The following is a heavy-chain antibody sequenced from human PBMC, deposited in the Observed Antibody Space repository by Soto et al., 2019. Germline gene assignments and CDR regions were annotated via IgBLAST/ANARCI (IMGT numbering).Heavy chain of an antibody. CDR3: ASRERVGAFDI. J-gene: IGHJ3*02. CDR2: IIPILGSA. CDR1: GGTLSNYA. Sequence: QVQLVQSGAEVKKPGSSVKVSCKASGGTLSNYAISWVRQAPGQGLEWMGGIIPILGSANYAQKFQDRVTITADESTSTTYMELNSLRSEDAAVYYCASRERVGAFDIWGQGTVVTVSS. V-gene: IGHV1-69*01. D-gene: IGHD1-26*01.